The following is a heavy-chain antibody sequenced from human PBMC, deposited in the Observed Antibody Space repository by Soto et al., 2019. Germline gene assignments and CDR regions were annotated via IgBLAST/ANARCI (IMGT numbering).Heavy chain of an antibody. CDR1: GHTFTSHG. V-gene: IGHV1-3*04. J-gene: IGHJ4*02. CDR2: INTANGET. D-gene: IGHD3-10*01. CDR3: ARDWSMWSGGGDY. Sequence: GASVKVSCKASGHTFTSHGVHWVRQAPGQGLEWMGWINTANGETKYSKKFQDRVVITRDTSANTAYLELGSLTSEDTAVFYCARDWSMWSGGGDYWGQGTLVTVSS.